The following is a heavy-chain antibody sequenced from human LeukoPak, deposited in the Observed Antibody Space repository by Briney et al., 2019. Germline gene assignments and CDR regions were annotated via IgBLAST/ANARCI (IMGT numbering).Heavy chain of an antibody. J-gene: IGHJ4*02. CDR3: ARDLRLRGVGYFDY. CDR1: GGSISSSSYY. CDR2: IYYSGST. D-gene: IGHD2-15*01. Sequence: SETLSLTCTVSGGSISSSSYYWGWIRQPPGKGLEGIGSIYYSGSTYYNPSLKSRVTISVDTSKNQFSLKLSSVTAADTAVYYCARDLRLRGVGYFDYWGQGTLVTVSS. V-gene: IGHV4-39*02.